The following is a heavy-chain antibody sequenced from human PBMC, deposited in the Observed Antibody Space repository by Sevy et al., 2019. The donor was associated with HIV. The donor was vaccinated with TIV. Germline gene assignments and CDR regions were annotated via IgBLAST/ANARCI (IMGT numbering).Heavy chain of an antibody. V-gene: IGHV5-10-1*04. CDR3: ARHTPDTAKYYYYYGMDV. CDR1: GYSFTSYW. J-gene: IGHJ6*02. D-gene: IGHD5-18*01. CDR2: IDPSDSYT. Sequence: GESLKISCKGSGYSFTSYWISWVRQMPGKGLEWMGRIDPSDSYTNYSPSFQGQVTISADKSIGTAYLQWSSLKASDTAMYYCARHTPDTAKYYYYYGMDVWGQGTTVTVSS.